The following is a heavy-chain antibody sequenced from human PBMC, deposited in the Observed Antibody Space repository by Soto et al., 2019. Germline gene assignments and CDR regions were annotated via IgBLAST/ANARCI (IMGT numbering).Heavy chain of an antibody. CDR3: ARHPRTTIIVVGDNWFDP. J-gene: IGHJ5*02. D-gene: IGHD3-22*01. CDR1: GRSISSISYY. V-gene: IGHV4-39*01. CDR2: IYYSGST. Sequence: SETLSLTCPVSGRSISSISYYWGWIRQPPGKGLEWIGSIYYSGSTYYNPTLKSRFTISVDTSQNQFSLKLSSVTAADTAVYYGARHPRTTIIVVGDNWFDPWGQGTLVTVSS.